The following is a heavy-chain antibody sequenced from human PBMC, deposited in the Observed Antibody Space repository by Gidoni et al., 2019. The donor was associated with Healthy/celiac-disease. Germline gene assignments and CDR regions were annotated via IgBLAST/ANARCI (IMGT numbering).Heavy chain of an antibody. D-gene: IGHD2-2*02. V-gene: IGHV3-9*01. CDR1: GFTFDAYA. CDR2: ISWNSGSI. J-gene: IGHJ6*03. CDR3: AKDMGDDIVVVPAAIPGYYYYMDV. Sequence: EVQLVESGGGLVQPGRSLRLSCAASGFTFDAYAMPWFRQAPGKGLEWVSGISWNSGSIGYADSVKGRFTISRDNAKNSLYLQMNSLRAEDTALYYCAKDMGDDIVVVPAAIPGYYYYMDVWGKGTTVTVSS.